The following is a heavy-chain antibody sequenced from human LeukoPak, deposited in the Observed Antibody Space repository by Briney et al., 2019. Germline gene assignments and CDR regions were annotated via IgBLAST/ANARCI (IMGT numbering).Heavy chain of an antibody. CDR1: GDSISSSSYC. D-gene: IGHD1-26*01. CDR2: IYTSGST. J-gene: IGHJ6*03. V-gene: IGHV4-39*07. Sequence: SETLSLTCTVSGDSISSSSYCWGWIRQPPGKGLEWIGRIYTSGSTNYNPSLKSRVTMSVDTSKNQFSLKLSSVTAADTAVYYCARDRVGATDYVPYYYYYMDVWGKGTTVTISS. CDR3: ARDRVGATDYVPYYYYYMDV.